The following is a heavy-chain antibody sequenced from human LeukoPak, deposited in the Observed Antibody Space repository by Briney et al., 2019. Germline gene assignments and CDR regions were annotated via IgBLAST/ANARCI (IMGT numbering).Heavy chain of an antibody. D-gene: IGHD6-13*01. CDR1: GFTFSSYS. CDR2: ISSSSSTI. V-gene: IGHV3-48*01. J-gene: IGHJ5*02. CDR3: ARASSSRHSFDP. Sequence: GGFLRLSCAASGFTFSSYSMIWVRQAPGKGLEWVSYISSSSSTIYYADSVKGRFTISRDNAKNSLYLQMNSLRAEDTAVYYCARASSSRHSFDPWGQGTLVTVSP.